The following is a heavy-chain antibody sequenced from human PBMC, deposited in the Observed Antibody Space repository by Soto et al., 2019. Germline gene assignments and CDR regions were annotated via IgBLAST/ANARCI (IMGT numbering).Heavy chain of an antibody. Sequence: GGSLRLSCAASGFTFSSYDMHWVRQATGKGLEWVSAIGTAGDTYYPGSVKGRFTISRENAKNSLYLQMNSLRAGDTAVYYCARGRMWDAFDIWGQGTMVTVSS. CDR2: IGTAGDT. J-gene: IGHJ3*02. D-gene: IGHD2-21*01. CDR1: GFTFSSYD. V-gene: IGHV3-13*01. CDR3: ARGRMWDAFDI.